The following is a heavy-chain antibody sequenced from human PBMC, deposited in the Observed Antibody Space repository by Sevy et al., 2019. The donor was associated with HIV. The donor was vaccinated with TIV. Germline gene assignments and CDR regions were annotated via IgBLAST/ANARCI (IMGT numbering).Heavy chain of an antibody. V-gene: IGHV3-30*18. CDR2: ISYDGSNK. Sequence: GGSLRLSCAASGFTFSSYGMHWVRQAPGKGLEWVAVISYDGSNKYYEDSVKGRFTISRDNSKNTLYLQMNSLRAEDTAVYYCAKISSTLDTAMVTYYYGMDVWGQGTTVTVSS. CDR1: GFTFSSYG. J-gene: IGHJ6*02. CDR3: AKISSTLDTAMVTYYYGMDV. D-gene: IGHD5-18*01.